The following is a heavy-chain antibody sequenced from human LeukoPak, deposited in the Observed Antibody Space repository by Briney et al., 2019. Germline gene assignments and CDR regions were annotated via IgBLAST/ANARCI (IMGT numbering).Heavy chain of an antibody. D-gene: IGHD4-17*01. J-gene: IGHJ4*02. CDR2: ISAYNGNT. CDR1: GYTLSELS. Sequence: EASVKVSCKVSGYTLSELSMHWVRQAPGQGLEWMGWISAYNGNTNYAQKLQGRVTMTTDTSTSTAYMELRSLRSDDTAVYYCARYGYYYGDFYYFDYWGQGTLVTVSS. CDR3: ARYGYYYGDFYYFDY. V-gene: IGHV1-18*01.